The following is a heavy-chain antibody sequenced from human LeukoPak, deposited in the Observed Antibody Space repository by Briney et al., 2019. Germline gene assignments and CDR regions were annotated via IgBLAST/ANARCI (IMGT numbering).Heavy chain of an antibody. J-gene: IGHJ4*02. D-gene: IGHD4-17*01. CDR1: GLTVSSNH. Sequence: PGGSLRLSCAVPGLTVSSNHMIWVRQAPGKGLGWVSIIYTAGSTFYPDSVKGRFTISGDNSKNTLCLQMNSLRAEDTAVYYCARARRCGLYNDYGACFDYWGQGTLVTVSS. CDR3: ARARRCGLYNDYGACFDY. V-gene: IGHV3-53*01. CDR2: IYTAGST.